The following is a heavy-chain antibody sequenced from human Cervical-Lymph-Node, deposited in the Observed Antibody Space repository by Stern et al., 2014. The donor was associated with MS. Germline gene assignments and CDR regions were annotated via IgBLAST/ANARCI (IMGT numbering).Heavy chain of an antibody. D-gene: IGHD3-10*01. J-gene: IGHJ4*02. V-gene: IGHV3-33*01. CDR2: IWYDGSNK. CDR1: GFTFSSYG. CDR3: AREARGLYFDY. Sequence: VQLVESGGGVVQPGRSLRLSCAASGFTFSSYGMHWVRQAPGKGLEWVAVIWYDGSNKYYADSVKGRFTISRDNSKNTLYLQMNSLRAEDTAVYYCAREARGLYFDYWGQGTLVTVSS.